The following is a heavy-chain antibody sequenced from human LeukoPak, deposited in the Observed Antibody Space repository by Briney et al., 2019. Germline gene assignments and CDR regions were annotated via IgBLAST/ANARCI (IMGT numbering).Heavy chain of an antibody. V-gene: IGHV1-2*02. CDR1: GYTFTGYY. CDR3: ARTPAEFVYFDY. J-gene: IGHJ4*02. Sequence: ASVKVSCKASGYTFTGYYMHWVRQAPGQGPEWMGWINPNGGGTNYAQKFRGRVTMTRDTSISTAYMELSRLRSDDTAVYYCARTPAEFVYFDYWGQGTLVTVSS. D-gene: IGHD2-15*01. CDR2: INPNGGGT.